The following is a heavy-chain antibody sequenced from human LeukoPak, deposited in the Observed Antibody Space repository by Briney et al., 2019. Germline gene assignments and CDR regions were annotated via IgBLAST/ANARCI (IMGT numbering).Heavy chain of an antibody. J-gene: IGHJ6*01. CDR3: AKMKGHPLPKYYMDV. CDR1: GFTFSGFA. D-gene: IGHD1-26*01. V-gene: IGHV3-23*01. Sequence: PAGSLTLSCAASGFTFSGFAMSWVRRPPGKGLEWVSGISGSGDNTLYADSMKGRFTISRDNYKNTLYLEMNSLRDEDTAIYYCAKMKGHPLPKYYMDVWGQGTTVGVSS. CDR2: ISGSGDNT.